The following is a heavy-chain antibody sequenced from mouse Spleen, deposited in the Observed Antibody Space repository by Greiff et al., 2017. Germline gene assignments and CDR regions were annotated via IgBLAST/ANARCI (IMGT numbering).Heavy chain of an antibody. CDR2: IHPNSGST. D-gene: IGHD2-5*01. Sequence: PGQGLEWIGMIHPNSGSTNYNEKFKSKATLTVDKSSSTAYMQLSSLTSEDSAVYYCARRGVYYSNYDYAMDYWGQGTSVTVSS. V-gene: IGHV1-64*01. J-gene: IGHJ4*01. CDR3: ARRGVYYSNYDYAMDY.